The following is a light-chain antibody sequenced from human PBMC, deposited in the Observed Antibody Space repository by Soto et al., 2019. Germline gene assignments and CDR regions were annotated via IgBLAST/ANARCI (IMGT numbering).Light chain of an antibody. CDR3: SSYTIGTTLVV. CDR2: EVN. J-gene: IGLJ3*02. V-gene: IGLV2-14*03. Sequence: QSVLTQPASVSGSPGQSITISCTGTSSDVGGYNFVSWYQQHPGEAPKLLIYEVNIRPSGVSNRFSGSKSGNTASLTISGLRAADGADYYCSSYTIGTTLVVFGGGTKVTVL. CDR1: SSDVGGYNF.